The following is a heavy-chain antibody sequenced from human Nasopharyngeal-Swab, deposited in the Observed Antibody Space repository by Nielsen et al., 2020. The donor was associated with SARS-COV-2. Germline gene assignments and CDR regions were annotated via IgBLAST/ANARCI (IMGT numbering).Heavy chain of an antibody. V-gene: IGHV4-39*01. J-gene: IGHJ4*02. Sequence: SETLSLTCTVSGVSISSSSYYWGWIRQPPGKGLEWIGSIYYSGSNYYNPSLKSLVTISVDTSKNQFSLKLSSVTAADTAVYYCARKWESVVVTATPGFDYWGQGTLVTVSS. CDR1: GVSISSSSYY. CDR2: IYYSGSN. D-gene: IGHD2-21*02. CDR3: ARKWESVVVTATPGFDY.